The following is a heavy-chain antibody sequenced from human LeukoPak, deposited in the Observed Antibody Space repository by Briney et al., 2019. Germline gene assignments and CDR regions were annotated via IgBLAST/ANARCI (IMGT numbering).Heavy chain of an antibody. CDR3: ARVATARFD. J-gene: IGHJ4*02. V-gene: IGHV3-23*01. D-gene: IGHD6-6*01. Sequence: PGGSLRLSCAASGFTFSTSAMNWVRQAPGKGLEWVSAISTSGASTYYADSVKGRFSISRDNSRNTLYLQMNSLRAEDTAVYYCARVATARFDWGQGTLVTVSS. CDR1: GFTFSTSA. CDR2: ISTSGAST.